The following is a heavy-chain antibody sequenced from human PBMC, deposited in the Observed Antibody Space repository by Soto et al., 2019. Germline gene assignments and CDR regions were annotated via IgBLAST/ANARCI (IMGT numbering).Heavy chain of an antibody. V-gene: IGHV3-7*05. CDR2: IKQDGSER. CDR1: GFTLSDYW. D-gene: IGHD7-27*01. Sequence: GGSLRLSCEASGFTLSDYWMSWVRQAPGKGLEWVANIKQDGSERYYMDSVKGRFTISRDNAKNSLYLQMNSLRVEDTAVYYCARDSPGDGHNWTFYYYYYGLDVWGQGTTVTVSS. J-gene: IGHJ6*02. CDR3: ARDSPGDGHNWTFYYYYYGLDV.